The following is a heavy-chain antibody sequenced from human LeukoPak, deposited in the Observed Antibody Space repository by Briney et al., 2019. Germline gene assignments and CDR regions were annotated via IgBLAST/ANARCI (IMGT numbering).Heavy chain of an antibody. CDR1: GGSMSSSSHY. Sequence: SETLSLTCSVSGGSMSSSSHYWGWVRQPPGKELQWIGSLYYSGRTFYTPSLESRVTMPIDTSNNQFSLRMSSVTAADTAVYYCARLAAGTWSYDYWGQGSLVTVSS. J-gene: IGHJ4*02. V-gene: IGHV4-39*01. D-gene: IGHD6-25*01. CDR2: LYYSGRT. CDR3: ARLAAGTWSYDY.